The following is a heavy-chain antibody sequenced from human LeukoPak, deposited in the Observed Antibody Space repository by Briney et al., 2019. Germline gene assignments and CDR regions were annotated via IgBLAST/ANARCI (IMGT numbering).Heavy chain of an antibody. Sequence: PGGSLRLSCVASGFSFSTYDMYWVRQAAGRGLEWVSALGTNGDSYYLGSLKGRLTISRDHRKNCLYLQMTSLGVEDTAVYYCTRELSGIASNYHGMDVWGQGTTVTVSS. CDR1: GFSFSTYD. CDR2: LGTNGDS. CDR3: TRELSGIASNYHGMDV. V-gene: IGHV3-13*01. J-gene: IGHJ6*02. D-gene: IGHD6-13*01.